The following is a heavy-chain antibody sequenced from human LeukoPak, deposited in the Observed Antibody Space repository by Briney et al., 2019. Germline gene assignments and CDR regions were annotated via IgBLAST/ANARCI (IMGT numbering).Heavy chain of an antibody. J-gene: IGHJ4*02. V-gene: IGHV3-53*01. Sequence: PGGSLRLSCAASGFTVSSNYMSWVRQAPGKGLEWVSVIYSGGSTYYADSVKGRFTISRDNSKNTLYLQMNSLRAEDTAVYYCASQILTGYNDFDYWGQGTLVTVSS. CDR3: ASQILTGYNDFDY. CDR1: GFTVSSNY. D-gene: IGHD3-9*01. CDR2: IYSGGST.